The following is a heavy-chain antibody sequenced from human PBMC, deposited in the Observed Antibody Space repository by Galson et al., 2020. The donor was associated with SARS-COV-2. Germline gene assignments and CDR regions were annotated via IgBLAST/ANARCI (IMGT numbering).Heavy chain of an antibody. Sequence: GGSLRLSCAASGFTFSSYWMSWVRQAPGKGLEWVANIKQDGSEKYYVDSVKGRFTISRDNAKNSLYLQMNSLRAEDTAVYYCARDSSGSSGQRYYYYYYGMDVWGQGTTVTVSS. CDR3: ARDSSGSSGQRYYYYYYGMDV. CDR2: IKQDGSEK. J-gene: IGHJ6*02. CDR1: GFTFSSYW. V-gene: IGHV3-7*01. D-gene: IGHD6-25*01.